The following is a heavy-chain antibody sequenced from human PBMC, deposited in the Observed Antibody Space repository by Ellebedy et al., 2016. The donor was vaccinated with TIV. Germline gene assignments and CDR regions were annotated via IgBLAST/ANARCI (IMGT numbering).Heavy chain of an antibody. CDR1: GFSLSNARMG. V-gene: IGHV2-26*01. CDR3: ARFYDYSGSSALLVDY. J-gene: IGHJ4*02. CDR2: IFSNDGK. Sequence: SGPTLVKPTETLTLTCTVSGFSLSNARMGVSWIRQPPGKALEWLAHIFSNDGKSYSTSLRSRLTVSKDTSRSQVVLTLTNMGPVETATYYCARFYDYSGSSALLVDYWGQGTLVTVSS. D-gene: IGHD6-6*01.